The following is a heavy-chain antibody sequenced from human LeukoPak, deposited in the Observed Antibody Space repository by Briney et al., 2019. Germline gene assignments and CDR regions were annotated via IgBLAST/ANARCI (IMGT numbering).Heavy chain of an antibody. CDR2: IYYSGST. Sequence: NPSETLSLTCTVSGGSISNYYWSWIRQHPGKGLEWIGYIYYSGSTYYNAPLKSRVTISVDTSKNQFSLKLSSVTAADTAVYYCARVRYYGSGTYSHFDNWGQGTLVTVSS. V-gene: IGHV4-59*06. CDR3: ARVRYYGSGTYSHFDN. D-gene: IGHD3-10*01. CDR1: GGSISNYY. J-gene: IGHJ4*02.